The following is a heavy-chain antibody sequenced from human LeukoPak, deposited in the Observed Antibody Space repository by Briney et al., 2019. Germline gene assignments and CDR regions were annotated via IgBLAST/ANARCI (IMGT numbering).Heavy chain of an antibody. Sequence: GGSLRLSCAASGFTFSSYAMSWVRQAPGKGLEWVSAISGSGGSTYYADSVKGRFTISRDNSKNRLYLQMNSLRAEDTAVYYCSRWLLPANAFDIWGQGTMVTVSS. CDR3: SRWLLPANAFDI. CDR1: GFTFSSYA. J-gene: IGHJ3*02. CDR2: ISGSGGST. D-gene: IGHD2-15*01. V-gene: IGHV3-23*01.